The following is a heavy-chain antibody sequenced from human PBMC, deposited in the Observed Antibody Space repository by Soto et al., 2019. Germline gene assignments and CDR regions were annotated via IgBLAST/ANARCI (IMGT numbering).Heavy chain of an antibody. Sequence: ASVKVSCKASGYTFTGYYMHWVRQAPGQGLEWMGWINPNSGGTNYAQKFQGRVTMTRGTSISTAYMELSRLRSDDTAVYYCARLVGLEWLLNIYYYGMDVWGQGTTVTVSS. V-gene: IGHV1-2*02. CDR3: ARLVGLEWLLNIYYYGMDV. CDR2: INPNSGGT. J-gene: IGHJ6*02. D-gene: IGHD3-3*01. CDR1: GYTFTGYY.